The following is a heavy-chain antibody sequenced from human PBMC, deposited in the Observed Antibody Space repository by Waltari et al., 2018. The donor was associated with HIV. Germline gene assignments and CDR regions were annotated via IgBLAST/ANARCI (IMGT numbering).Heavy chain of an antibody. CDR1: GGSISSSVYY. D-gene: IGHD4-4*01. V-gene: IGHV4-39*01. Sequence: QLQLQESGPGLVKPSETLSLTCTVSGGSISSSVYYWGWIRQPPGKGLEWLGSIYYSGVTYYNSSLKSRVTISVDTSKNQISLRLTSATAADTAAYYCARLGHLLRGRSSDYRYGMDVWGQGTTVTVSS. J-gene: IGHJ6*02. CDR2: IYYSGVT. CDR3: ARLGHLLRGRSSDYRYGMDV.